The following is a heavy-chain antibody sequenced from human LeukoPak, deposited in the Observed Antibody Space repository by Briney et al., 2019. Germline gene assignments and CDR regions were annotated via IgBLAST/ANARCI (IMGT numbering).Heavy chain of an antibody. D-gene: IGHD3-3*01. CDR3: ARGWNY. CDR1: GFTFNHYI. J-gene: IGHJ4*02. Sequence: GGSLRLSCAASGFTFNHYIMSWVHQTPEKGLEWVSSISSSGTYIDYADSVKGRFTISRDNAKNSLYLRMNSLRAEDTAVYYCARGWNYWGQGTVVTVSS. V-gene: IGHV3-21*01. CDR2: ISSSGTYI.